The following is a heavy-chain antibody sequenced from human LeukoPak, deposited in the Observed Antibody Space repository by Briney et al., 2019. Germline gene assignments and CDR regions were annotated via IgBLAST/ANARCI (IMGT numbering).Heavy chain of an antibody. CDR1: GFTFSSYS. CDR2: ISSSSSYI. CDR3: ARQFEGKPLMAQKYYDILTGYREGAFDI. J-gene: IGHJ3*02. D-gene: IGHD3-9*01. Sequence: GGSLRLSCAASGFTFSSYSMNWVRQAPGKGLEWVSSISSSSSYIYYADSVKGRFTISRDNAKNSLYLQMNSLRAEDTAVYYCARQFEGKPLMAQKYYDILTGYREGAFDIWGQGTMVTVSS. V-gene: IGHV3-21*01.